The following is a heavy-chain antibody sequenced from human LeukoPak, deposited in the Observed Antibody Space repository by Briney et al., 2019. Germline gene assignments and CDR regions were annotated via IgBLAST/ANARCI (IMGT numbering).Heavy chain of an antibody. CDR3: ARTYYDFWSGYYSHEGNPFDY. CDR2: IKQDGSEK. Sequence: QPGGSLRLSCAASGFTFSSYEIHWVRQAPGKGLEWVANIKQDGSEKDYVDSVKGRFTISRDNAKNSLYLQMNSLRAEDTAVYYCARTYYDFWSGYYSHEGNPFDYWGQGTLVTVSS. J-gene: IGHJ4*02. V-gene: IGHV3-7*01. D-gene: IGHD3-3*01. CDR1: GFTFSSYE.